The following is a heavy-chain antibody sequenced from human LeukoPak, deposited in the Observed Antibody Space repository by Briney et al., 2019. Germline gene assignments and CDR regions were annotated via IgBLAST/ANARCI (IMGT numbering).Heavy chain of an antibody. J-gene: IGHJ4*02. Sequence: GGSLRLSCAASGFTFSDFWMGWVRQAPGKGLEWVANINQGGSESYYVDSVKGRLTISRDNAKKSLFLQMNSLRAEDTAVYYCTKGRSNHYWGQGTLVTVST. CDR2: INQGGSES. CDR1: GFTFSDFW. V-gene: IGHV3-7*01. CDR3: TKGRSNHY. D-gene: IGHD4-11*01.